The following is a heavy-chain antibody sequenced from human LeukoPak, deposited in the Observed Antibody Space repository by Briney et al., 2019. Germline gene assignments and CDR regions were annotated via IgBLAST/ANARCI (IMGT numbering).Heavy chain of an antibody. V-gene: IGHV3-23*01. CDR2: ILGGGDRT. J-gene: IGHJ4*02. Sequence: PGGSLRLSCVGSGFPFDNYALNWVRQAPGRGLEWVSSILGGGDRTSHADSVKGRLTISRDNSKNTLYLQMNSLRAEDTAVYYCARYSSSWYSPFDFWGQGTLVTVSS. D-gene: IGHD6-13*01. CDR3: ARYSSSWYSPFDF. CDR1: GFPFDNYA.